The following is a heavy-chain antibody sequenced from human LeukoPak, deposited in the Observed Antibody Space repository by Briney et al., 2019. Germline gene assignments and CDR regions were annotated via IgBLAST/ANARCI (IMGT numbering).Heavy chain of an antibody. V-gene: IGHV3-30*04. CDR3: ARDQEAVAGRNWFDP. J-gene: IGHJ5*02. Sequence: GGSLRLSCAASGFTFSSYAMHWVRQARGKAREGVAVISYDGSNKYYADSVKGRFTISRDNSKNTLYLQMNSLRAEDTAVYYCARDQEAVAGRNWFDPWGQGTLVTVSS. D-gene: IGHD6-19*01. CDR1: GFTFSSYA. CDR2: ISYDGSNK.